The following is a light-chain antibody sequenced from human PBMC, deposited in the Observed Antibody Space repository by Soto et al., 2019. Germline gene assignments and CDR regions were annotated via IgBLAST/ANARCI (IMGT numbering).Light chain of an antibody. J-gene: IGKJ1*01. V-gene: IGKV1-6*01. CDR2: AAS. CDR3: LQYSNFSWP. CDR1: QDIRNT. Sequence: AIQMTQSPSSLSASVGDRVAFSSRASQDIRNTLAWYQQKPGEAPKLLIFAASKLQSGVPSRFSGSGSVTDFTLAITGLQPEDFATYYCLQYSNFSWPFGQATKVDI.